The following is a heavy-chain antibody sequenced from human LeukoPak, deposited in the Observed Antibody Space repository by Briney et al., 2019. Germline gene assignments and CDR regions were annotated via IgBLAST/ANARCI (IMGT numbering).Heavy chain of an antibody. CDR3: ARGAPGSYCSGGSCPYFDY. Sequence: GASVKVSCKASGYTFIGYDINWVRQATGQGLEWMGWMNPNTGNTGYAQKLRGRVTMTRNTSISTASMELSSLTSEDTALYYCARGAPGSYCSGGSCPYFDYWGQGTLVSVSS. CDR2: MNPNTGNT. J-gene: IGHJ4*02. CDR1: GYTFIGYD. V-gene: IGHV1-8*01. D-gene: IGHD2-15*01.